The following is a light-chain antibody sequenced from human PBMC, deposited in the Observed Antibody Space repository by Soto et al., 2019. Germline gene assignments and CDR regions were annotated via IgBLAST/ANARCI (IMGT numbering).Light chain of an antibody. J-gene: IGLJ2*01. V-gene: IGLV1-51*01. Sequence: QSVLTQPPSVSASPGQKVTISCSGSSSNVGNNHVSWYQYLPGTAPRVLIYDNDKRPSGIPDRFSGSKSATSATLAITGLQTGDEADYYCGTWDSRLTGEVFGGGTKLTVL. CDR1: SSNVGNNH. CDR2: DND. CDR3: GTWDSRLTGEV.